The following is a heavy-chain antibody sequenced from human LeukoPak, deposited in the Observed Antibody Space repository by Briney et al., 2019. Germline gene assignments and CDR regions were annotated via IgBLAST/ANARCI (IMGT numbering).Heavy chain of an antibody. J-gene: IGHJ4*02. Sequence: GGSLRLSCAASGFTFSSYSMNWVRQAPGKGLEWVSSISSSSSYIYYADSVKGRFTISRDNAKNSLYLQMNSLRAEDTAVYYCAKSGSYYEGYNFDYWGQGTLVTVSS. V-gene: IGHV3-21*01. CDR3: AKSGSYYEGYNFDY. D-gene: IGHD1-26*01. CDR2: ISSSSSYI. CDR1: GFTFSSYS.